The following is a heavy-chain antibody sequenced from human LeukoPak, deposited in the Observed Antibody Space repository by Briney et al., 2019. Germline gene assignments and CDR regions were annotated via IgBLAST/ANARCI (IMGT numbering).Heavy chain of an antibody. J-gene: IGHJ4*02. Sequence: ASVKVSCKASGYSFTSHYMHWVRQAPGQRLEWMGWINAGNGNTKYSQEFQGRVTITRDTSASTAYMELSSLRSEDMAVYYCARGEYDILTGYYDYWGQGTLVTVSS. CDR2: INAGNGNT. D-gene: IGHD3-9*01. V-gene: IGHV1-3*03. CDR1: GYSFTSHY. CDR3: ARGEYDILTGYYDY.